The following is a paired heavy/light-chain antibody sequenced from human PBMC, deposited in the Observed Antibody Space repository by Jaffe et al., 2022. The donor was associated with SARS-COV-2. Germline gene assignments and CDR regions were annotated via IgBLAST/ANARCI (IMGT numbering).Heavy chain of an antibody. D-gene: IGHD3-9*01. CDR2: ISSSSSFI. J-gene: IGHJ4*02. V-gene: IGHV3-21*01. CDR3: TRVGGWLLSLDDY. CDR1: GFTFSTYS. Sequence: EVQLVESGGGLVKPGVSLRLSCAASGFTFSTYSMNWVRQAPGKGLEWVSFISSSSSFIYYADSVKGRFTISRDNSKNSLYLQMNSLRAEDTAVYYCTRVGGWLLSLDDYWGQGTLVTVSS.
Light chain of an antibody. Sequence: EIVLTQSPGTLSLSPGERAALSCRASQNITSNFVAWFQQKPGLAPRLLIYGASIRATGIPDRFSGSGSGTDFTLTISRLEPEDFAVYYCQQFQESPRTFGQGTKLEI. J-gene: IGKJ2*01. CDR3: QQFQESPRT. V-gene: IGKV3-20*01. CDR2: GAS. CDR1: QNITSNF.